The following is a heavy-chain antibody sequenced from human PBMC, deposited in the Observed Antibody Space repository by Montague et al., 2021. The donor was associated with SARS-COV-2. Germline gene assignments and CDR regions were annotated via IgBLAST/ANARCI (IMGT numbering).Heavy chain of an antibody. CDR3: ARDKAEYIVVVPAVPLAYGMDV. CDR1: GGSISSGGYY. V-gene: IGHV4-31*03. D-gene: IGHD2-2*01. CDR2: IYYSGST. J-gene: IGHJ6*02. Sequence: TLSLTCTVSGGSISSGGYYWSWIRQHLGKGPEWIGYIYYSGSTYYNPSLKSRVTISVDTSKNQFSLKLSSVTAADTAVYYCARDKAEYIVVVPAVPLAYGMDVWGQGTTVTVSS.